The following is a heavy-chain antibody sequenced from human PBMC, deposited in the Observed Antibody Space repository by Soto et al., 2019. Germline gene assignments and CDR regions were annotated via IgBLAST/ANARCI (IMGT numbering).Heavy chain of an antibody. D-gene: IGHD3-16*01. CDR1: GFTFSTYW. CDR2: ISATGGNI. CDR3: AKVAGGLGYFDL. V-gene: IGHV3-23*01. Sequence: PGGSLRLSCTASGFTFSTYWMTWVRQAPGKGLEWVATISATGGNIEYTDSLKGRFTISRDNSKNTLYLQLNGLTSDDTAVHYCAKVAGGLGYFDLWGRGTLVTVSS. J-gene: IGHJ2*01.